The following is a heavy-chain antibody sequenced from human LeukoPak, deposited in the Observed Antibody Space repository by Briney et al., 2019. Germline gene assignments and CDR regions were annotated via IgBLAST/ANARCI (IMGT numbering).Heavy chain of an antibody. Sequence: ASVKVSCKVSGYTLTELSMHWVRQAPGKGLEWMGGFDPEDGETIYAQKFQGRVTMTEDTSTDTAYMELSSLRSEDTAVYYCATHTGIAAAGVFDYWGEGALVTVSS. D-gene: IGHD6-13*01. CDR1: GYTLTELS. V-gene: IGHV1-24*01. CDR3: ATHTGIAAAGVFDY. J-gene: IGHJ4*02. CDR2: FDPEDGET.